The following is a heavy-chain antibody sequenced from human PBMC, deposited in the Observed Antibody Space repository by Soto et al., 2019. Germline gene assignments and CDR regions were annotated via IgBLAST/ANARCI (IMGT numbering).Heavy chain of an antibody. CDR2: IWYGGSDK. V-gene: IGHV3-33*01. J-gene: IGHJ4*02. D-gene: IGHD1-26*01. CDR1: GFTFSSYG. CDR3: ARAGLLLDY. Sequence: QVQLVESGGGVVQPGRSLRLSCAASGFTFSSYGMHWVRQAPGKGLEWVAVIWYGGSDKYYADSVKGRLTISRDNSKNTLDLQMNSLSAEDTAVYYCARAGLLLDYWGQGTLVTVSS.